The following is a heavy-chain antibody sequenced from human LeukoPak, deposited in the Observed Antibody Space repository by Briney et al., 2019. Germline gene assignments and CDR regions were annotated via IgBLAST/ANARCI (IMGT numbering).Heavy chain of an antibody. V-gene: IGHV4-61*02. CDR1: GGSISSGSYY. CDR3: ARDHYYYDSTGYYYLDY. J-gene: IGHJ4*02. CDR2: IYNSGNT. D-gene: IGHD3-22*01. Sequence: SQTLSLTCTVSGGSISSGSYYWSWIRQPAGKGPEWIGRIYNSGNTNYNPSLKSRVTISVDTSKNQFSLKLSSVTAADTAVYYCARDHYYYDSTGYYYLDYWGQGTLVTVSS.